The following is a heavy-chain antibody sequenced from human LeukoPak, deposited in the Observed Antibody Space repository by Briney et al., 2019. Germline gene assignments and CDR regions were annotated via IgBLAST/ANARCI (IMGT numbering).Heavy chain of an antibody. CDR2: IVVGSGNT. D-gene: IGHD6-13*01. J-gene: IGHJ4*02. CDR1: GFTFTSSA. V-gene: IGHV1-58*01. Sequence: GTSVKVSCKASGFTFTSSAVQWVRQARGQRLEWIGWIVVGSGNTNYAQKFQGRVTMTEDTSTDTAYMELSSLRSEDTAVYYCATGPIAWVSSWYPEPLFDYWGQGTLVTVSS. CDR3: ATGPIAWVSSWYPEPLFDY.